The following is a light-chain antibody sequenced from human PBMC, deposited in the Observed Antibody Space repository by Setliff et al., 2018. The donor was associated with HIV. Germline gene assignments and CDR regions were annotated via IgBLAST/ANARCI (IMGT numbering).Light chain of an antibody. Sequence: QSVLTQPASVSGSPGQSITISCTGTSSDVGGYNYVSWYQQHPGKAPKLIIYEVTNRPSGVSNRFSGSKSGNTASLTISGLQAEDEADYYCSSYRSSDTGVFGTGTKGTV. V-gene: IGLV2-14*01. CDR1: SSDVGGYNY. CDR3: SSYRSSDTGV. J-gene: IGLJ1*01. CDR2: EVT.